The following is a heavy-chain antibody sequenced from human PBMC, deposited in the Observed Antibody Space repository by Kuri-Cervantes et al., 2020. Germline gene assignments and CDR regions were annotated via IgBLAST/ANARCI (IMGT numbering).Heavy chain of an antibody. CDR3: ARDRWPFRDDYNNYFDY. CDR1: GGTFSSYT. Sequence: SVKVSCKAAGGTFSSYTISWVRQDPGQGLEWMGRIIPILGIANYAQKFQSRVTMTRDTSISTAYMVLSRLRSDDTAVYYCARDRWPFRDDYNNYFDYWGQGTLVTVSS. V-gene: IGHV1-69*04. J-gene: IGHJ4*02. D-gene: IGHD5-24*01. CDR2: IIPILGIA.